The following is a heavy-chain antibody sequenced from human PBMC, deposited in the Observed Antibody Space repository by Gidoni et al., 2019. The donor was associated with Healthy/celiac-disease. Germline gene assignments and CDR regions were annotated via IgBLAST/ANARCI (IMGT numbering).Heavy chain of an antibody. Sequence: QVQLVESGGGLVKPGGSLRLSCAASGFTFSDYYMSWIRQAPGKGLEWVSYISSSGSTIYYADSVKGRFTISRDNAKNSLYLQMNSLRAEDTAVYYCASSVGQHCTGGVCLNNDAFDIWGQGTMVTVSS. D-gene: IGHD2-8*02. J-gene: IGHJ3*02. V-gene: IGHV3-11*01. CDR2: ISSSGSTI. CDR3: ASSVGQHCTGGVCLNNDAFDI. CDR1: GFTFSDYY.